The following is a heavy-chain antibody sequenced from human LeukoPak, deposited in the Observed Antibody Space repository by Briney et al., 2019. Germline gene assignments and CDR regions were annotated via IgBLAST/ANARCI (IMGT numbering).Heavy chain of an antibody. V-gene: IGHV3-7*04. CDR3: ARGPSGGNGFSY. D-gene: IGHD2-15*01. CDR1: GFTFSSYW. CDR2: IQQDGSER. Sequence: PGGSLRLSCAVSGFTFSSYWMRWVRQAPGKGLEWVANIQQDGSERYYVDSVKGRFTISRDNAKNSLYLQMNSLRAEDTAVYYCARGPSGGNGFSYWGQGTLVTVSS. J-gene: IGHJ4*02.